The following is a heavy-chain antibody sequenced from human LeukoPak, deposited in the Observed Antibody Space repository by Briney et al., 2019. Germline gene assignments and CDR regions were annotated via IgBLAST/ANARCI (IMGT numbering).Heavy chain of an antibody. J-gene: IGHJ5*02. Sequence: PGGSLRLSCAASGFTFSSYSMNWVRQAPGKGLEWVASISSSSSYIYYAEAVKGRFTISRDNAKNSVYLQMNSRRAEDTAGYYSARDTTRQLERRSVWFDPWGQGTLVTVSS. D-gene: IGHD1-1*01. CDR3: ARDTTRQLERRSVWFDP. CDR1: GFTFSSYS. V-gene: IGHV3-21*01. CDR2: ISSSSSYI.